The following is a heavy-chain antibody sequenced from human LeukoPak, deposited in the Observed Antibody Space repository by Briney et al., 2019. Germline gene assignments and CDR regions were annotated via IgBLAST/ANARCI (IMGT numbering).Heavy chain of an antibody. CDR1: GFTFSSYA. CDR2: ISGSGGST. Sequence: SGGSLRLSCAASGFTFSSYAMSWVRQAPGKGLEWVSAISGSGGSTYYADSVKGRFTISRDNSKNTLYLQMNSLRAEDTAVYYCAKDSSGWYGYYYYGMDVWGQGTTVTVSS. D-gene: IGHD6-19*01. CDR3: AKDSSGWYGYYYYGMDV. J-gene: IGHJ6*02. V-gene: IGHV3-23*01.